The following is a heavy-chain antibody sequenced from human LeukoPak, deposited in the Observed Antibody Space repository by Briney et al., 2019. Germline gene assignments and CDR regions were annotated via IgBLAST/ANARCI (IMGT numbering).Heavy chain of an antibody. Sequence: ASVKVSCKASGYTFTGYYIHWVRQAPGQGLEWMGWINPHSGGTNYAQKFQGRVTMTRNTSISTAYMELSSLRSEDTAVYYCARDRGYYDSSGYYFDYWGQGTLVTVSS. V-gene: IGHV1-2*02. J-gene: IGHJ4*02. CDR3: ARDRGYYDSSGYYFDY. CDR1: GYTFTGYY. CDR2: INPHSGGT. D-gene: IGHD3-22*01.